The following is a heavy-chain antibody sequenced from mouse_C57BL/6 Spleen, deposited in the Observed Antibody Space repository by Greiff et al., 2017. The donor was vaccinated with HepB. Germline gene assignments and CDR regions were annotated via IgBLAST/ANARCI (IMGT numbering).Heavy chain of an antibody. V-gene: IGHV1-64*01. CDR2: IHPNSGST. Sequence: QVQLQQPGAELVKPGASVKLSCKASGYTFTNYWMHWVKQRPGQGLEWIGMIHPNSGSTNYNEKFKSKATLTVDKSSSTAYMQLSSLTSEDSAVYYCARESTTVVATDYWGQGTTLTVSS. J-gene: IGHJ2*01. D-gene: IGHD1-1*01. CDR1: GYTFTNYW. CDR3: ARESTTVVATDY.